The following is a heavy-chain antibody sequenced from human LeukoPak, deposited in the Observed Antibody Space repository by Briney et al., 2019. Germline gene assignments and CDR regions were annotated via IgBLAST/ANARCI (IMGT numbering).Heavy chain of an antibody. CDR2: ISSSSSYI. CDR3: AREGIAAAGTGGDY. D-gene: IGHD6-13*01. Sequence: PGGSLRLSCAASGFTFSSYCVNWVRQAPGKGLEWVSSISSSSSYIYYADSVKGRFTISRDNAKNSLYLQMNSLRAEDTAVYYCAREGIAAAGTGGDYWGQGTLVTVSS. CDR1: GFTFSSYC. V-gene: IGHV3-21*01. J-gene: IGHJ4*02.